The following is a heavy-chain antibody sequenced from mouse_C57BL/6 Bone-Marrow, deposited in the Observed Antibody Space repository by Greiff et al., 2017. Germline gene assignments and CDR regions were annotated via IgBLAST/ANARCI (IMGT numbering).Heavy chain of an antibody. J-gene: IGHJ3*01. CDR1: GYTFTSYW. Sequence: QVQLQQPGAELVKPGASVKLSCKASGYTFTSYWMQWVKQRPGQGLEWIGELDPSDSYTNYNPKFKGKATLTVDTSSSTAYMQLSSLTSEDSAVYYCARPLDSSGYVWFAYWGQGTLVTVSA. V-gene: IGHV1-50*01. CDR2: LDPSDSYT. CDR3: ARPLDSSGYVWFAY. D-gene: IGHD3-2*02.